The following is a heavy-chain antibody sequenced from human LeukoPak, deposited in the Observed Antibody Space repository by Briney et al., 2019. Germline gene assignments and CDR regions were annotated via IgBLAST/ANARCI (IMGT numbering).Heavy chain of an antibody. CDR2: IKQDGSEK. V-gene: IGHV3-7*01. J-gene: IGHJ3*02. CDR1: GFTFSSYW. CDR3: ARGIRIVGATTGAFDI. Sequence: GGSLRLSCAASGFTFSSYWMSWVRQAPGKGLEWVANIKQDGSEKYYVDSVKGRFTISRDNAKNSLYLQMNSLRAEDTAVYYCARGIRIVGATTGAFDIWGQGTMVTVSS. D-gene: IGHD1-26*01.